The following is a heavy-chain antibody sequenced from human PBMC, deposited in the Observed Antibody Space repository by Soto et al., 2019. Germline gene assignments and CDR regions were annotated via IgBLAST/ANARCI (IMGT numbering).Heavy chain of an antibody. V-gene: IGHV3-23*01. CDR1: GFTFSNYA. Sequence: EVQLLESGGGLVQPGGSLRLSCAASGFTFSNYAVTWVRQAPGKGLEWVSTISGSGGSTYYADSVKGRFTISRDNSKNPPYLPMTRLTAEPTAVYYSATHQGSSWSAFDYWGQGTLVTVSS. CDR2: ISGSGGST. J-gene: IGHJ4*02. CDR3: ATHQGSSWSAFDY. D-gene: IGHD6-13*01.